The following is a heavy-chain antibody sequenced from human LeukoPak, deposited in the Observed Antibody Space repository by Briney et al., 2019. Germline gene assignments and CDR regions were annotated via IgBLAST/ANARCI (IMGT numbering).Heavy chain of an antibody. CDR1: GFSLPTPRVH. V-gene: IGHV2-5*01. CDR3: TQFDY. J-gene: IGHJ4*02. Sequence: SGPTLVNPPQTRTLTYTLSGFSLPTPRVHVGWVRQPPGRALEWLSLIYWNDDKRYSPSLRHRLPITKDTSRSQVVLTMTNMDPMATGTYYCTQFDYWGQGTLVTVSS. CDR2: IYWNDDK.